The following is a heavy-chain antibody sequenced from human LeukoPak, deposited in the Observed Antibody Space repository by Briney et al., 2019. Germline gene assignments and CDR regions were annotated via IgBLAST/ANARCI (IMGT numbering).Heavy chain of an antibody. Sequence: PGGSLRLSCAASGFTFSSYWMSWVRQAPGKGLEWVANIKQDGSEKYYVDSVKGRFTISRDNAKNSLYLQMNSLRAEDTAVYHCATGRGDYFRGEYYFDYWGQGTLVTVSS. CDR1: GFTFSSYW. J-gene: IGHJ4*02. D-gene: IGHD4-17*01. CDR3: ATGRGDYFRGEYYFDY. V-gene: IGHV3-7*03. CDR2: IKQDGSEK.